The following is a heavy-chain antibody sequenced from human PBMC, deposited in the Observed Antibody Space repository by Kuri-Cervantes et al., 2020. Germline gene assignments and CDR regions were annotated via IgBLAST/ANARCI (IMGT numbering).Heavy chain of an antibody. CDR1: GGSISSGGYY. CDR3: ARGLDCSSTSCYGYFDY. CDR2: IYYSGST. Sequence: SETLSLTCTVSGGSISSGGYYWSWIRQHPGKGLEWIGYIYYSGSTYYNPSLKSRVTISVDTSKNQFSLKLSSVTAADTAVYYCARGLDCSSTSCYGYFDYWGQGTLVTVSS. D-gene: IGHD2-2*01. J-gene: IGHJ4*02. V-gene: IGHV4-31*03.